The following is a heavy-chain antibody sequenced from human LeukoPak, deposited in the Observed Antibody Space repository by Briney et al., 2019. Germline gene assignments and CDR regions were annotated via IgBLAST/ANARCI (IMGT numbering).Heavy chain of an antibody. J-gene: IGHJ3*02. Sequence: GGSLRLSCAASGFTFSDYYTSWIRQAPGKGLEWVSYISSSGSTIYYADSVKGRFTISRDNSKNTLYLQMNSLRAEDTALYYCARDISFDNFDIWGQGTMVTVSS. D-gene: IGHD1-14*01. CDR1: GFTFSDYY. V-gene: IGHV3-11*04. CDR2: ISSSGSTI. CDR3: ARDISFDNFDI.